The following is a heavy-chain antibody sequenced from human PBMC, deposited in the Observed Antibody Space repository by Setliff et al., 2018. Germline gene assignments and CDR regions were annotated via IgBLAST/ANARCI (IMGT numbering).Heavy chain of an antibody. CDR3: AREGIDPVSSDAFDI. V-gene: IGHV4-30-4*01. Sequence: PSQTLSLTCTVSGGSIRSGNDLWSWLRQSPGKGLEWIAYISAYTGRAYYNPSLQSRAALSADTSKSQFSLRLTSVTAADTAVYYCAREGIDPVSSDAFDIWGQGRMGTVSS. J-gene: IGHJ3*02. CDR1: GGSIRSGNDL. CDR2: ISAYTGRA.